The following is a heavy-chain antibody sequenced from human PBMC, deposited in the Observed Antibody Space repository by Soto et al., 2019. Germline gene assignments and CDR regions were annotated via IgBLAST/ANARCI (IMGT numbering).Heavy chain of an antibody. J-gene: IGHJ4*02. CDR3: VRGSSGWYGIDY. CDR1: GFTFSNYW. Sequence: EVQLVESGGGLVQPGGSLRLSCAASGFTFSNYWMHWVRQPPGKGLLWVSRISTDGSSTNYAGSVEGRFTVSRDNAKNTLYLQMTSLGDDDTAECYCVRGSSGWYGIDYWGQGTLVTVSS. CDR2: ISTDGSST. D-gene: IGHD6-13*01. V-gene: IGHV3-74*01.